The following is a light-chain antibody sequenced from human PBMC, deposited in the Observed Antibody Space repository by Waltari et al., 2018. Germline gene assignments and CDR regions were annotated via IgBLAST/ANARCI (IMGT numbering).Light chain of an antibody. J-gene: IGKJ1*01. V-gene: IGKV3-20*01. Sequence: DIVSTQSPGTLSLSPGESATLSCRASQSIGKYLVWYQQKPGQAPRLLIYAASSRATTVPHSFSGSETETDFSLTISRLEPEDFAVYYCQNHERLPATFGQGTKVKIK. CDR2: AAS. CDR1: QSIGKY. CDR3: QNHERLPAT.